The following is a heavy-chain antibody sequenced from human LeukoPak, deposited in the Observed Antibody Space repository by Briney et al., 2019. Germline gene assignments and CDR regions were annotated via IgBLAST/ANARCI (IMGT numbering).Heavy chain of an antibody. V-gene: IGHV3-23*01. CDR1: GFTFSSYA. CDR2: ISGSGGNT. CDR3: AKQLYYYDSSGYYP. Sequence: GGSLRLSCAASGFTFSSYAMSWVRQAPGKGLEWVSAISGSGGNTCYADSVKGRFTISRDNSKNTLYLQMNSLRAEDTAVYYCAKQLYYYDSSGYYPWGQGTLVTVSS. J-gene: IGHJ5*02. D-gene: IGHD3-22*01.